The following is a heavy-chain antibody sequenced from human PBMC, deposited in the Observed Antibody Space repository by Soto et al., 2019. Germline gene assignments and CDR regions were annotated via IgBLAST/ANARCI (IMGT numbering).Heavy chain of an antibody. CDR2: IYYSGST. D-gene: IGHD3-3*01. CDR1: GGSISSGGYY. CDR3: AREGITIFGNDYGMDV. Sequence: SETLSLTCTVSGGSISSGGYYWSWIRQHPGKGLEWIGYIYYSGSTYYNPSLKSRVTISVDTSKNQFSLKLSSVTAADTAVYYCAREGITIFGNDYGMDVWGQGTTVTVSS. J-gene: IGHJ6*02. V-gene: IGHV4-31*03.